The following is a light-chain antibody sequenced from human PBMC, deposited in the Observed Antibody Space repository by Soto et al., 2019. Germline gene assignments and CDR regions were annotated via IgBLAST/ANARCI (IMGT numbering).Light chain of an antibody. Sequence: DIQMTQSPSSVSASVGDRVTITCRASQDISSWLAWYQQKPGKAPKLLIYAASNLQNGVPSRFSGSGSGTDFTLTIRSLQPKDFATYYCQQANSFPHTFGQGTKVEIK. V-gene: IGKV1D-12*01. CDR3: QQANSFPHT. CDR1: QDISSW. CDR2: AAS. J-gene: IGKJ2*01.